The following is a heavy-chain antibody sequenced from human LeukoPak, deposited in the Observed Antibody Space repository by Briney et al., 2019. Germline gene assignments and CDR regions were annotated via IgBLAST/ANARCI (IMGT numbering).Heavy chain of an antibody. CDR2: ISGSGGGT. V-gene: IGHV3-23*01. J-gene: IGHJ4*02. CDR3: AKDLHEYYFDY. CDR1: GFTFSTYA. Sequence: GGSLRLSCAVSGFTFSTYAMNWVRQAPGKGLEWVSTISGSGGGTYYADSVKGRFTISRDNSRNTLYLQMNSLRAEDTAVYYCAKDLHEYYFDYWGQGTLVTVSS.